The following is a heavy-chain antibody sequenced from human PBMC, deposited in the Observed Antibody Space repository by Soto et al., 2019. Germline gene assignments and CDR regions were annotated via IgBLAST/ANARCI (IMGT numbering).Heavy chain of an antibody. V-gene: IGHV4-39*01. J-gene: IGHJ4*02. D-gene: IGHD4-17*01. CDR2: IYYSRST. CDR3: ARGTVTSDY. CDR1: GGSISSGTYY. Sequence: PSETLSLTCTVSGGSISSGTYYWGWIRQPPGKGLEWIGTIYYSRSTNYNPSLKSRVTISVDTSKNQFSLKLSSVTAADTAVYYCARGTVTSDYWGQGTLVTVSS.